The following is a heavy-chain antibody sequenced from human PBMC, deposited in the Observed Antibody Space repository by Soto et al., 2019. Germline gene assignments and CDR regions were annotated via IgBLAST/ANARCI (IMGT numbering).Heavy chain of an antibody. D-gene: IGHD6-13*01. Sequence: PSETLSVTCTVSVGSISIGAYYWSWTRQHPGKGMHRIGYIYYSGSTYYNPSLKSRVTISVDTSKNQFSLKLGSVTAADTAVYYCARARLAAAGPNPLYYYYGMDVWGQGTTVTVSS. V-gene: IGHV4-31*03. CDR1: VGSISIGAYY. CDR3: ARARLAAAGPNPLYYYYGMDV. CDR2: IYYSGST. J-gene: IGHJ6*01.